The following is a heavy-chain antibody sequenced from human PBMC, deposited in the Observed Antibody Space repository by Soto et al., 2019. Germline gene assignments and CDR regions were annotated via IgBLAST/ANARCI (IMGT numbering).Heavy chain of an antibody. CDR3: AKDAPGSGWLSDY. J-gene: IGHJ4*02. Sequence: EVQLLESGGGVIQPGGSLRLSCAASGFTFRIYAMSWVRQAPGKGLEWVSTITGNGGTSYADFVRGRFTSSRDNSKNTLYLQMNSLRAEDTAVYYCAKDAPGSGWLSDYWGQGTLVTVSS. D-gene: IGHD3-22*01. V-gene: IGHV3-23*01. CDR2: ITGNGGT. CDR1: GFTFRIYA.